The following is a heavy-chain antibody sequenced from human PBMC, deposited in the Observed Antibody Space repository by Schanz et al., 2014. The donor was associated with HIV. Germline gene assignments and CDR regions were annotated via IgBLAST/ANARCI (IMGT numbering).Heavy chain of an antibody. CDR3: ARLPRHDSSGNYGFDY. D-gene: IGHD3-22*01. CDR2: INTSGDT. J-gene: IGHJ4*02. Sequence: QVQLQQWGTGLLKPSATLSLTCAVYNGSFSASHWSWIRQSPGRGLEWIGDINTSGDTNYNPSLRIRVIISKAASKNKFSLKARSVTAADTAVYHCARLPRHDSSGNYGFDYWGQGTLVTVSS. V-gene: IGHV4-34*02. CDR1: NGSFSASH.